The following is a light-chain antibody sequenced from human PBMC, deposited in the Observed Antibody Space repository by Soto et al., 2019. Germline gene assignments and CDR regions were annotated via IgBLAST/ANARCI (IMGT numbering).Light chain of an antibody. CDR3: QQYRSYPWT. CDR1: QTISAW. CDR2: QAS. V-gene: IGKV1-5*03. Sequence: DIQMTQSPSTLSASVGDRVTITCRASQTISAWLAWYQQKPGKVPKFLIYQASHLESGVPSRFSGSGSETEFTLTISSLQPDDFATYYCQQYRSYPWTFGQGTKVEIK. J-gene: IGKJ1*01.